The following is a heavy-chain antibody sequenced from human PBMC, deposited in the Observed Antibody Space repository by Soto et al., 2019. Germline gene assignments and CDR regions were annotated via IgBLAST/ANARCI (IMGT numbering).Heavy chain of an antibody. J-gene: IGHJ4*02. CDR1: GFTFSSYG. CDR2: IWYDGSNK. D-gene: IGHD6-19*01. CDR3: ARTNSSGFYFDY. V-gene: IGHV3-33*01. Sequence: HPGGSLRLSCAASGFTFSSYGMHWVRQAPGKGLEWVAVIWYDGSNKYYADSVEGRFTISRDNSKNTLYLQMNSLRAEDTAVYYCARTNSSGFYFDYWGQGTLVTVSS.